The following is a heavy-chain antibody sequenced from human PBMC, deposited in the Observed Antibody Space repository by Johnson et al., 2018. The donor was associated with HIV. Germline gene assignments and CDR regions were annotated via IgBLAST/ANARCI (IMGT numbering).Heavy chain of an antibody. CDR2: ISYDGSNK. D-gene: IGHD6-13*01. CDR1: GFTFSSYA. Sequence: VQLVESGGGVVQPGRSLRLSCAASGFTFSSYAMHWVRQAPGKGLEWVAVISYDGSNKYYADSVKGRFTISRDNSKNTLYLQMNSLRAEDTAVYYCAREGIAAAGPGDDAFDIWGQGTMVTVSS. V-gene: IGHV3-30-3*01. J-gene: IGHJ3*02. CDR3: AREGIAAAGPGDDAFDI.